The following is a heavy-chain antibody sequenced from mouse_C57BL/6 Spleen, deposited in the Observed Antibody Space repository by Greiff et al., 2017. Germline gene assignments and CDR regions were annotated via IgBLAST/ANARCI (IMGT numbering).Heavy chain of an antibody. Sequence: QVQLQQPGTELVKPGASVKLSCKASGYTFTSYWIGNINPSNGGTNYNEKFKSKATLTVDKSSSTAYMQLSSLTSEDSAVYYCARSITTVVADYFDYWGQGTTLTVSS. CDR2: INPSNGGT. D-gene: IGHD1-1*01. V-gene: IGHV1-53*01. CDR3: ARSITTVVADYFDY. CDR1: GYTFTSYW. J-gene: IGHJ2*01.